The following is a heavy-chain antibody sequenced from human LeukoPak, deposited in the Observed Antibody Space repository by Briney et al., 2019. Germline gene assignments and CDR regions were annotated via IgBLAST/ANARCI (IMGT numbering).Heavy chain of an antibody. Sequence: ASVKVSCKASGGVFTTYAISWVRQAPGQGLEWMGGVIPFLGTTNYAQKFQGRVTITADEPTRTAYMELTHLRSDDTAVYYCTIIPNVILFTHYFEYWGQGTLVTVSS. V-gene: IGHV1-69*13. CDR2: VIPFLGTT. J-gene: IGHJ4*02. CDR1: GGVFTTYA. D-gene: IGHD3/OR15-3a*01. CDR3: TIIPNVILFTHYFEY.